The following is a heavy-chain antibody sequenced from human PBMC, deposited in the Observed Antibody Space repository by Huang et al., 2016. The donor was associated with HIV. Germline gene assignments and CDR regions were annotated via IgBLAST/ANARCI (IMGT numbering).Heavy chain of an antibody. D-gene: IGHD3-3*01. CDR1: GYTFTKYG. CDR3: ARDEWYPLQNWFDV. V-gene: IGHV1-18*01. CDR2: CSAYNGNT. J-gene: IGHJ5*02. Sequence: QAQLLQSGPEVKRPGASVKVSCKASGYTFTKYGVNWVRQATGQGLEWMGLCSAYNGNTNDAQKFHGRVTLTTDTSTTTAYMELKNLSPDDTAVYFCARDEWYPLQNWFDVWGQGSLLTVSP.